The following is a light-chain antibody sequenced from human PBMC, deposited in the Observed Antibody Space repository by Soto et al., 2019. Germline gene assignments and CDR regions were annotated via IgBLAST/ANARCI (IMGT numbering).Light chain of an antibody. V-gene: IGLV2-8*02. CDR2: EIS. Sequence: SSLTKPPSASRSPGQSVTISCDGTSSDVGGYNYVSWYQQHPGKAPKLMIYEISKRPSGVPDRFSGSKSGNTASLTVSGLQAEDEADYYCSSYAASNNFGVFGSGTKVTVL. J-gene: IGLJ1*01. CDR1: SSDVGGYNY. CDR3: SSYAASNNFGV.